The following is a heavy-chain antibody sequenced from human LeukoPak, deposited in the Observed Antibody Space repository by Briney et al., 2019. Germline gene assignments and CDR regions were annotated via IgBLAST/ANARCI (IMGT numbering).Heavy chain of an antibody. CDR3: ARGPMGALYRSSDAFDF. Sequence: NPSETLSLTCAVSGGSISSSGYYWDWIRQPPGKGLEWIGSIYYSGSTYCNPSLKSRVTISVDTSKNQFSLKLSSVTAADAAVYYCARGPMGALYRSSDAFDFWGQGTMVTVSS. CDR2: IYYSGST. CDR1: GGSISSSGYY. V-gene: IGHV4-39*07. D-gene: IGHD6-6*01. J-gene: IGHJ3*01.